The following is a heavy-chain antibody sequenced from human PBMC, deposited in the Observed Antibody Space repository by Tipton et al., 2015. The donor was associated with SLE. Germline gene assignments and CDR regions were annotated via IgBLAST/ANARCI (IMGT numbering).Heavy chain of an antibody. CDR2: IYHSGST. CDR3: ARDLTDGGDY. J-gene: IGHJ4*02. CDR1: GYSISSGYY. Sequence: TLSLTCAVSGYSISSGYYWGWIRQPPGKGLEWIGSIYHSGSTYYNPSLKSRVTISVDTSKNQFPLKLSSVTAADTAVYYCARDLTDGGDYWGQGTLVTVSS. V-gene: IGHV4-38-2*02. D-gene: IGHD3-10*01.